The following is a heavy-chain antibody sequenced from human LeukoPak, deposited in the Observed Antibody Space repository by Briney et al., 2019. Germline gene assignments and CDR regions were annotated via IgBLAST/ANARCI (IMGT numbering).Heavy chain of an antibody. J-gene: IGHJ4*02. CDR3: ARVLTTVTLFDY. CDR2: INHSGST. CDR1: GGSFSGYY. D-gene: IGHD4-17*01. Sequence: SETLSLTCAVYGGSFSGYYWSWIRQPPGKGLEWIGEINHSGSTNYNPSLKSRVTISVDTSKNQFSPKLSSVTAADTAVYYCARVLTTVTLFDYWGQGTLVTVSS. V-gene: IGHV4-34*01.